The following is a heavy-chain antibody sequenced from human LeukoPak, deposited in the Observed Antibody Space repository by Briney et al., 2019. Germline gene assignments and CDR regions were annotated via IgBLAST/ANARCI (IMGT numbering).Heavy chain of an antibody. V-gene: IGHV3-23*01. CDR2: IGSSGGST. D-gene: IGHD5-24*01. CDR1: GFTFSSYW. J-gene: IGHJ4*02. Sequence: SGGSLRLSCAASGFTFSSYWMNWARQAPGKGLEWVSTIGSSGGSTYYADSVKGRFTISRDNSKNTLYLQMNSLRAEDTAVYYCAKVFRDGYNYPFDYWGQGTLVTVSS. CDR3: AKVFRDGYNYPFDY.